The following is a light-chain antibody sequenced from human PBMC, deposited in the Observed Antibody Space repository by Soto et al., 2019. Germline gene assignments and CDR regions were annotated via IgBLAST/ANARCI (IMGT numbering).Light chain of an antibody. V-gene: IGKV3-11*01. CDR1: QSVSSY. J-gene: IGKJ5*01. CDR2: DAS. Sequence: IPLTQSPATLSLSPGERATISCLASQSVSSYLAWYQQKPGQAPRLLIYDASNRATGIPARFSGSGSGTDFTLTITRLEPEDFAVYYCQQCGNWPITFGQGTRLEIK. CDR3: QQCGNWPIT.